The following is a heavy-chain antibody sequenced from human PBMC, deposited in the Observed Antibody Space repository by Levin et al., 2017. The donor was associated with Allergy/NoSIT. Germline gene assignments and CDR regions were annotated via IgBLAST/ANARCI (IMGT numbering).Heavy chain of an antibody. CDR2: ISSSSSYI. Sequence: GGSLRLSCAASGFTFSSYSMNWVRQAPGKGLEWVSSISSSSSYIYYADSVKGRFTISRDNAKNSLYLQMNSLRAEDTAVYYCARDPGYCSGGSCSLYAFDIWGQGTMVTVSS. CDR3: ARDPGYCSGGSCSLYAFDI. J-gene: IGHJ3*02. D-gene: IGHD2-15*01. CDR1: GFTFSSYS. V-gene: IGHV3-21*01.